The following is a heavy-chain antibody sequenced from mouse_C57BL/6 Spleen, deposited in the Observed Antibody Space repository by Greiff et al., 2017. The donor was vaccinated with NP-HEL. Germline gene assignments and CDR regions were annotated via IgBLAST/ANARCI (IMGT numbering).Heavy chain of an antibody. CDR1: GYTFTDYY. J-gene: IGHJ2*01. CDR2: INPYNGGT. V-gene: IGHV1-19*01. Sequence: VQLQQSGPVLVKPGASVKMSCKASGYTFTDYYMNWVKQSHGKSLEWIGVINPYNGGTSYNQKFKGKATLTVDKSSSTAYMELNSLTSEDSAVYYCARAGIGLRQGYYFDYWGQGTTLTVSS. D-gene: IGHD2-2*01. CDR3: ARAGIGLRQGYYFDY.